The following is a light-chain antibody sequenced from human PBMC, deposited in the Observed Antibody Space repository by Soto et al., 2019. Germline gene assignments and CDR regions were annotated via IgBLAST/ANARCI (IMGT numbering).Light chain of an antibody. Sequence: DVEMTQSPLSLPVTLGQPASISCRSSHSLVYSDGNTYLNWFRQRPGQSPRRLIYKVSNRDSGVPDRFSGSGSGTDFTLKISRVEAEDVGVYYCMQGTYWYTFGQGTKLEIK. CDR2: KVS. J-gene: IGKJ2*01. CDR1: HSLVYSDGNTY. CDR3: MQGTYWYT. V-gene: IGKV2-30*01.